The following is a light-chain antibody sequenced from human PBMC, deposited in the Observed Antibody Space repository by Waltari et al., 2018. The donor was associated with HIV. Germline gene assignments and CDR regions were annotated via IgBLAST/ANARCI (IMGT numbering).Light chain of an antibody. CDR2: HDS. V-gene: IGLV3-1*01. CDR3: QAWDSSSNWV. J-gene: IGLJ3*02. CDR1: KLGDNY. Sequence: SYELTQPPSVSVSPGQTASITCSGIKLGDNYGSWYQQKPGQSPVLVIYHDSKRPSGIPERFSGSKSGNTATLTISGTQAMDEADYYCQAWDSSSNWVFGGGTKLTVL.